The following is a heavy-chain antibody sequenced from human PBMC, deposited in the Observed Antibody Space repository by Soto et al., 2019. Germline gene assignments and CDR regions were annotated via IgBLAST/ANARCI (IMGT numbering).Heavy chain of an antibody. CDR2: MNPNSGNT. CDR1: GNTVPNYA. J-gene: IGHJ4*02. D-gene: IGHD5-12*01. Sequence: ASVKVSCKASGNTVPNYAIHWVRQAPGQRLEWMGWMNPNSGNTVYAQKFQGRVTMTRNTSISTAYMELSSLRSEDTAVYYCARDASTKAFAYWGQGTLVTVSS. CDR3: ARDASTKAFAY. V-gene: IGHV1-8*02.